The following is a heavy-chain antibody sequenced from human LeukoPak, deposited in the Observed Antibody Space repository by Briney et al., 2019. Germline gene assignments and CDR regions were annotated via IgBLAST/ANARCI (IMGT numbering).Heavy chain of an antibody. V-gene: IGHV3-33*01. CDR2: IWYDGSNK. J-gene: IGHJ4*02. CDR1: GFTFSSYG. Sequence: GRSLRLSCAASGFTFSSYGMQWVRQAPGKGLEWVAFIWYDGSNKYFADSVKGRFTISRDNSKNTLFLQMNSLRAGDTAVYYCARGTVTMVDYWGQGTLVTVSS. D-gene: IGHD3-10*01. CDR3: ARGTVTMVDY.